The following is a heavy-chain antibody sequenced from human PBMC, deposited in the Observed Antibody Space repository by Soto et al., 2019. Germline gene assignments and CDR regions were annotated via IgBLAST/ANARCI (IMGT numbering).Heavy chain of an antibody. J-gene: IGHJ4*02. D-gene: IGHD7-27*01. CDR3: AKGWGDY. CDR1: GFTFSSYT. CDR2: ISSSGGST. Sequence: EVQLLESGGGLVQPGGSLRLSCAASGFTFSSYTMSWVRQGPGKGLEWVSGISSSGGSTVYADSVKGRFTISRDNFKNTLDLQMYSLRAEDTAVYYCAKGWGDYWGQGTPVTVSS. V-gene: IGHV3-23*01.